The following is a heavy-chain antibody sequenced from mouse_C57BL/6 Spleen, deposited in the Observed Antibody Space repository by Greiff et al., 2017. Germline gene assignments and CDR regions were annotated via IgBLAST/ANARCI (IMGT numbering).Heavy chain of an antibody. V-gene: IGHV1-12*01. J-gene: IGHJ2*01. D-gene: IGHD2-4*01. CDR1: GYTFTSYN. Sequence: LQQSGAELVRPGASVKMSCKASGYTFTSYNMHWVKQTPRQGLEWIGAIYPGNGDTSYNQKFKGKATLTVDKSSSTAYMQLSSLTSEDSAVYFCAREESTMITTGYFDYWGQGTTLTVSS. CDR2: IYPGNGDT. CDR3: AREESTMITTGYFDY.